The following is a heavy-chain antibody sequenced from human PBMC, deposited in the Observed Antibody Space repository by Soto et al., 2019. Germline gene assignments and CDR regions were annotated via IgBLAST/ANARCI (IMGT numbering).Heavy chain of an antibody. CDR1: GGSISSYY. Sequence: PPETLSLTCTVSGGSISSYYWSWIRRPAGKGLEWIGRIYTSGSTNYNPSLKSRVTMSVDTSKNQFSLKLSSVTAADTAVYYCARVKAAAGNWFDPWGQGTLVTVSS. V-gene: IGHV4-4*07. CDR3: ARVKAAAGNWFDP. J-gene: IGHJ5*02. D-gene: IGHD6-13*01. CDR2: IYTSGST.